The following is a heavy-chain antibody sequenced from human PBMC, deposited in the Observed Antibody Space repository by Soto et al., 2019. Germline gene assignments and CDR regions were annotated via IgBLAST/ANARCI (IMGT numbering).Heavy chain of an antibody. CDR2: LSSSSSYI. CDR3: ARGYHYYDSSGYDKWDAFDI. V-gene: IGHV3-21*01. J-gene: IGHJ3*02. CDR1: GFTFSSYS. D-gene: IGHD3-22*01. Sequence: EVQLVESGGGLVKPGGSLRLSCAASGFTFSSYSMNWVRQAPGKGLEWVSSLSSSSSYIDYADSVKGRFTISRDNAKNSLYLQMNSLRADDTAVYYCARGYHYYDSSGYDKWDAFDIWGQGTMVTVSS.